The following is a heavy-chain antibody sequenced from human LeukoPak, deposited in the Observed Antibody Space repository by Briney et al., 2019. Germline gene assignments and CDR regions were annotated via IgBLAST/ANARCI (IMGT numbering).Heavy chain of an antibody. V-gene: IGHV3-33*01. D-gene: IGHD5-24*01. CDR1: GFTFSSYG. CDR3: AREKDSYNVY. J-gene: IGHJ4*02. Sequence: QPGGSLRLSCAASGFTFSSYGMYWVRQAPGKGLEWVAIIWYDGSNKYYADSVKGRFTISRDNSKNTLYLQMNSLRDEDTAVYYCAREKDSYNVYWGQGALVTVSS. CDR2: IWYDGSNK.